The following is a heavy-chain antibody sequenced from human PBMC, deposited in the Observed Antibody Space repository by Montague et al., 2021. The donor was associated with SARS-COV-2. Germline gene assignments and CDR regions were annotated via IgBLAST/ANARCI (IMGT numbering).Heavy chain of an antibody. Sequence: SETLSLTCTVSGGTISGSYWSWIRQSPEKGLEWIGYIYYGGSTKXNPSLKSRVTISLDTSKNQFFLKLTSVTAADTAVYYCARGFDILNYYYYTMDVWGQGTTVTVSS. CDR2: IYYGGST. D-gene: IGHD3-9*01. CDR1: GGTISGSY. J-gene: IGHJ6*02. V-gene: IGHV4-59*01. CDR3: ARGFDILNYYYYTMDV.